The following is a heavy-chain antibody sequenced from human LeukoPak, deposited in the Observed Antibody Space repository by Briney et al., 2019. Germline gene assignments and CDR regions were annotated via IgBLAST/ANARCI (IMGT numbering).Heavy chain of an antibody. D-gene: IGHD3-22*01. V-gene: IGHV1-46*01. Sequence: ASVKVSCKASGYTFTSYYMHWVRQAPGQGLEWMGIINPSGGSTSYAQKFQGRVTLPRDTSTSTVYMELSRLRSEDTAVYYCARDQGYYDSSGKLGYWGQGTLVTVSS. CDR1: GYTFTSYY. CDR2: INPSGGST. CDR3: ARDQGYYDSSGKLGY. J-gene: IGHJ4*02.